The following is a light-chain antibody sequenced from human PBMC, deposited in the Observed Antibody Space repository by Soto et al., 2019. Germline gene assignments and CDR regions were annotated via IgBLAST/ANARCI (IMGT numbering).Light chain of an antibody. V-gene: IGKV1-5*01. CDR3: QQYSGYST. CDR1: QSISSW. J-gene: IGKJ1*01. Sequence: DIQMTQSPSTLSASVGDRVTITCRASQSISSWLAWYQQKSGKVPKLLIYDASSLDSGVPSRFSGSASGTEFTLTINSLQPDDFATYYCQQYSGYSTFGQGTKVEIK. CDR2: DAS.